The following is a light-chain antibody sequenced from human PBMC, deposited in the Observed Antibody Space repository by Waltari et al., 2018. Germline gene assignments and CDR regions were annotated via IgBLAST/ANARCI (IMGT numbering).Light chain of an antibody. CDR3: CSFAGSISVFSV. J-gene: IGLJ1*01. CDR2: DVT. CDR1: SSDVGGYNL. V-gene: IGLV2-23*02. Sequence: QSALTQFASVSGSPGQSITISCTGTSSDVGGYNLVSWYQQHPGRAPKLIIYDVTKRPSAFSTRFSGSKSGNTASLTISGLQAEDEADYYCCSFAGSISVFSVFGTGTTVTVL.